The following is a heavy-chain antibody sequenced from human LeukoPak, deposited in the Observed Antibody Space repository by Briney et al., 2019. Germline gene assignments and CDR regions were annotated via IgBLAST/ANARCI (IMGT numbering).Heavy chain of an antibody. CDR3: ARSFALSGSS. D-gene: IGHD3-10*01. CDR2: ISSGSSYI. Sequence: PGGSLRLSCVASGFTFSSYPMNWVRQAPGKGLEWVSYISSGSSYINYAESVKGRFTISRDNANNSLYLQMSSLRVEDTAVYYCARSFALSGSSWGQGSLVTVSS. V-gene: IGHV3-21*01. J-gene: IGHJ5*02. CDR1: GFTFSSYP.